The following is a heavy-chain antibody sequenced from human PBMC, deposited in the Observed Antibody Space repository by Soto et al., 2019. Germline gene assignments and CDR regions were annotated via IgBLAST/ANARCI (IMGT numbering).Heavy chain of an antibody. D-gene: IGHD3-10*01. V-gene: IGHV1-2*04. Sequence: QVQLVQSGAEVKKPGASVKVSCRASGYTFTGYYMHWVRQAPGQGLEWMGWINPNSGGTNYAQKFQGWVTMTRETSISTAYMELSRLRSDDTAVYYCARGQWFGESDYYYGMDVWGQGTTVTVSS. CDR1: GYTFTGYY. CDR2: INPNSGGT. J-gene: IGHJ6*02. CDR3: ARGQWFGESDYYYGMDV.